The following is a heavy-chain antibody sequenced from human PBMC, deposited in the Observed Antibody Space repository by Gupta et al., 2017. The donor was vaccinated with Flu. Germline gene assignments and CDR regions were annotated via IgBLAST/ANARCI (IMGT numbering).Heavy chain of an antibody. CDR2: IYYSGTT. CDR3: ASHGQSSSYYFFDY. D-gene: IGHD6-13*01. Sequence: QVQLRESGPGLVKPSETLSLTCTVSGGSISTSYWSWIRQPPGKGLEWIGYIYYSGTTNYNPSVKSRVTISVDTSKNQFSLNLTSVTAADTAVYYCASHGQSSSYYFFDYWGQGTLVTVSS. CDR1: GGSISTSY. V-gene: IGHV4-59*01. J-gene: IGHJ4*02.